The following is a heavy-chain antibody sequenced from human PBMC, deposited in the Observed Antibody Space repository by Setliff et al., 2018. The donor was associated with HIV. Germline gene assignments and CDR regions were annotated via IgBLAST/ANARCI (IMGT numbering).Heavy chain of an antibody. CDR2: IGGSGAVT. J-gene: IGHJ4*02. CDR3: AKGPYYYDSSGYSYYFDY. CDR1: KLTFHGYA. Sequence: GGSLRLSCADPKLTFHGYAVSWVRQVPGKGLEWVSSIGGSGAVTYYAASVKGRFTISRDNLKHILYLQMNSLRAEDTAVYYCAKGPYYYDSSGYSYYFDYWGQGTLVTVSS. V-gene: IGHV3-23*01. D-gene: IGHD3-22*01.